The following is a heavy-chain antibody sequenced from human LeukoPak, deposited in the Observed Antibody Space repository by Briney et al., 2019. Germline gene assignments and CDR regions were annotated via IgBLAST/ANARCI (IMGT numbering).Heavy chain of an antibody. CDR2: IYYSGTT. Sequence: SETLSLTCTVSGGSISSYYWSWIRQPPGKGLEWIGYIYYSGTTNYNPSLKSRVTISVATSKNQFSLRLSSVTAADTAVYYCARRIALAGTVFDYWGQGILVTVSS. V-gene: IGHV4-59*08. D-gene: IGHD6-19*01. CDR1: GGSISSYY. J-gene: IGHJ4*02. CDR3: ARRIALAGTVFDY.